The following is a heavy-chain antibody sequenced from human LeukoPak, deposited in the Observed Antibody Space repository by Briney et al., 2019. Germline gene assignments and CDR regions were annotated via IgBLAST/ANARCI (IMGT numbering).Heavy chain of an antibody. D-gene: IGHD4-17*01. CDR3: ARVAIDHYDHYYDY. V-gene: IGHV3-64*01. Sequence: GGALRLSCAASGFTFNNYANSWVRQAPGKGLEFVSDISCDGGTKIYANSVKGRFTISRDNSKNTLYLQLGSLRGEDMGVYYCARVAIDHYDHYYDYWGQGTLVTVSS. CDR2: ISCDGGTK. J-gene: IGHJ4*02. CDR1: GFTFNNYA.